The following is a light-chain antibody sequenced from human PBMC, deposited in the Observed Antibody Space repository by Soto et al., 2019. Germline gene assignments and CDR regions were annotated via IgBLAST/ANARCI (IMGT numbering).Light chain of an antibody. CDR2: GAS. CDR1: QSVSSSY. CDR3: QQYGSSSA. Sequence: EIVLTQSPGTLSLSPGERATLSCRASQSVSSSYLAWYQQKPGQAPRLLIYGASSRATGIPDRFSGSGSGTDFTLTISRLEPEDFAVYYCQQYGSSSAFGGGTKVVIK. V-gene: IGKV3-20*01. J-gene: IGKJ4*01.